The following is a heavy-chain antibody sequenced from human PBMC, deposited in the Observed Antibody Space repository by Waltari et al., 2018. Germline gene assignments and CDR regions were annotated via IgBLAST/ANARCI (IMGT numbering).Heavy chain of an antibody. V-gene: IGHV3-74*01. J-gene: IGHJ6*02. CDR2: ISSDGRST. D-gene: IGHD3-22*01. CDR1: GFTFSRYW. CDR3: ARVATKTYSSPVPGRPYYYGMDV. Sequence: EEQLVESGGGLAQPGESLRLSCAASGFTFSRYWMDWVRQAPGKGLGWVSRISSDGRSTTYADSVKGRFTISRDNAKNTLYVQRNRLRAEDTAVYYCARVATKTYSSPVPGRPYYYGMDVWGQGTTVTVSS.